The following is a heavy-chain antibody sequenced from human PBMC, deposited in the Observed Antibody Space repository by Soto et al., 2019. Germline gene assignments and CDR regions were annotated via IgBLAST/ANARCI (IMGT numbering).Heavy chain of an antibody. D-gene: IGHD5-12*01. CDR2: IYPGDSDT. Sequence: GESLKISCKGSGYSFTSYWIGWVRQMPGKGLEWMGIIYPGDSDTRYSPSFQGQVTISADKSISTAYLQWSSLKASDTAMYYCARVPIVATLDGHDAFDIWGQGTMVTVSS. CDR1: GYSFTSYW. CDR3: ARVPIVATLDGHDAFDI. J-gene: IGHJ3*02. V-gene: IGHV5-51*01.